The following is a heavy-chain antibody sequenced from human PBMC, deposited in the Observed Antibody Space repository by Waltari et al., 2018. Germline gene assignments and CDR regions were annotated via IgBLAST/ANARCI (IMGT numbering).Heavy chain of an antibody. J-gene: IGHJ5*02. D-gene: IGHD6-6*01. Sequence: QVQLVQSGAEVKKPGSSVRVSCQASGGPLRSYPISWVCQAPGQGLEWMGRLIPFLDRANYAQRFQGRLTITADKSTNTAYMELASLTSEDTAVYYCARPTGDSTASSNWFDPWGQGTLVTVSS. CDR3: ARPTGDSTASSNWFDP. CDR1: GGPLRSYP. V-gene: IGHV1-69*04. CDR2: LIPFLDRA.